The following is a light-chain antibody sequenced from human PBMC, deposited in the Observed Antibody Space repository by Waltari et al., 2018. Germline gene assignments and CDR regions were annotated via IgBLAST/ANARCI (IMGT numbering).Light chain of an antibody. CDR3: QQRRSWPLT. V-gene: IGKV3-11*01. Sequence: EIVLTQSPATLSLSPGERAALSCRASQSIDNYLVWYQQKPGQAPRLLTYETSNRAPGIPVRFSGSGSGTDFTLTISSLEAEDSAIYYCQQRRSWPLTFGGGTRVEIK. CDR2: ETS. CDR1: QSIDNY. J-gene: IGKJ4*01.